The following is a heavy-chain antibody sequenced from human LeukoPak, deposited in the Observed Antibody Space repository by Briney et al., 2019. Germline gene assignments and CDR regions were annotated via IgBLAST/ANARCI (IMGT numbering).Heavy chain of an antibody. D-gene: IGHD2-2*01. CDR2: ISSSSTI. J-gene: IGHJ3*02. Sequence: GGSLRLSCAASGFTFSSFSMNWVRQAPGKGLEWVSYISSSSTIKYADSVKGRFTLSRDNAKNSLYLQMSSLRAEDTAVYYCARLFAGRTYQDAFDIWGQGTMVTVSS. CDR3: ARLFAGRTYQDAFDI. CDR1: GFTFSSFS. V-gene: IGHV3-48*01.